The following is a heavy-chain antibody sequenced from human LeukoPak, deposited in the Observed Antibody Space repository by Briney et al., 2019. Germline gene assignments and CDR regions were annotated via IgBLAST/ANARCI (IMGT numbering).Heavy chain of an antibody. CDR3: ANLAVAGINY. J-gene: IGHJ4*02. Sequence: GRSLRLSCAASGFTFSSYGMHWVRQAPGKGLEWVAVISYDGSNKYYADSVKGRFTISRDNSKNTLYQQMNSLRAEDTAVYYCANLAVAGINYWGQGTLVTVSS. CDR1: GFTFSSYG. CDR2: ISYDGSNK. D-gene: IGHD6-19*01. V-gene: IGHV3-30*18.